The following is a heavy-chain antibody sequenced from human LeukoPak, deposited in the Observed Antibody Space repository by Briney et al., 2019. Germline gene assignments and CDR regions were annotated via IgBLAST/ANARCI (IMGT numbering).Heavy chain of an antibody. V-gene: IGHV3-7*03. Sequence: GGSLRLSCAASGFRFISYWMTWVRQAPGKGLEWVANIKQDGSEKHYVDSVKGRFTISRDNAKDSVYLRMDSLRAEDTAVYYCARQPDYGDYVDWYFDLWGRGTLVTVSS. CDR2: IKQDGSEK. CDR3: ARQPDYGDYVDWYFDL. D-gene: IGHD4-17*01. J-gene: IGHJ2*01. CDR1: GFRFISYW.